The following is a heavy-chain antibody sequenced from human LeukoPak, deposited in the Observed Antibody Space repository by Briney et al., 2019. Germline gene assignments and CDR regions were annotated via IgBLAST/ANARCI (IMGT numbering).Heavy chain of an antibody. V-gene: IGHV3-7*01. CDR3: ARSTAGLDY. CDR2: IRQDGSEK. Sequence: GRSLRLSCAASGFTFSNYWMSWVRQAPGKGLEWVANIRQDGSEKYYVDSMRGRFTISRDNAKNSLYLQMSSLRAEDTAVYYCARSTAGLDYWGQGTLVTVSS. CDR1: GFTFSNYW. D-gene: IGHD1-1*01. J-gene: IGHJ4*02.